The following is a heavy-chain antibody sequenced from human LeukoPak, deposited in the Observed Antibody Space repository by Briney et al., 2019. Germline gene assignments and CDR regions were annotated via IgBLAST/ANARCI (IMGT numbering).Heavy chain of an antibody. D-gene: IGHD3-10*01. Sequence: GGSLRLSCAASGFTFNNYEMYWVRQAPGKGLERLSYISTTGSTVYYADSVKGRFTISRNNAKNSLHLQLNSLRADDTAVYYCARGGRDYYYYYMDVWGKGTTVTISS. CDR3: ARGGRDYYYYYMDV. CDR1: GFTFNNYE. CDR2: ISTTGSTV. J-gene: IGHJ6*03. V-gene: IGHV3-48*03.